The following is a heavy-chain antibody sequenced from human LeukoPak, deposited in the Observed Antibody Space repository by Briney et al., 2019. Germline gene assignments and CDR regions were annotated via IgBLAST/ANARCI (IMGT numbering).Heavy chain of an antibody. CDR1: GFTFSSYA. CDR2: ISGSGGST. CDR3: AKFLPTHIVVANYYFDY. Sequence: QSGGSLRLSCAASGFTFSSYAMSWVRQAPGKGLEWVSAISGSGGSTYYADSVKRRFTISRVNSKNTLYLQMNSLRAEDTAVYYCAKFLPTHIVVANYYFDYWGQGTLVTVSS. J-gene: IGHJ4*02. D-gene: IGHD2-21*01. V-gene: IGHV3-23*01.